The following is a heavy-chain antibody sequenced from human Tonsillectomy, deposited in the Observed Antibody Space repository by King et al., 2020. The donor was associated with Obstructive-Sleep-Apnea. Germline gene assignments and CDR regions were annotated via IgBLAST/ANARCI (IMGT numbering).Heavy chain of an antibody. V-gene: IGHV3-30*02. CDR2: IRFDGSGK. CDR1: GFNFVNYG. J-gene: IGHJ4*02. Sequence: QLVQSGGGVVQPGGSLRLSCAASGFNFVNYGMHWVRQAPNKGLDWVAFIRFDGSGKYYADSVRGRFTISRDNSKNMFYLQMNSLRTEDTALYYCAKSWGSSAWYLFYYWGQGTLVTVSS. CDR3: AKSWGSSAWYLFYY. D-gene: IGHD6-19*01.